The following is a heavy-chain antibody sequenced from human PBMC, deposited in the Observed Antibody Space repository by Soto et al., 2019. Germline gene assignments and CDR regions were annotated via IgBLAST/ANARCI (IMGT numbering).Heavy chain of an antibody. CDR3: ARASITMARGPYMDV. J-gene: IGHJ6*02. D-gene: IGHD3-10*01. CDR2: MYYSGTT. Sequence: QVQRQESGPGLVKPSQTLSLTCTVSGASIRRGAYYWSWIRQHPGKGLEWIGHMYYSGTTYYNPSLKHQVIISVDTSKNQFSLKLTSVTAADTAVFFCARASITMARGPYMDVWSQGTTVTVSS. V-gene: IGHV4-31*01. CDR1: GASIRRGAYY.